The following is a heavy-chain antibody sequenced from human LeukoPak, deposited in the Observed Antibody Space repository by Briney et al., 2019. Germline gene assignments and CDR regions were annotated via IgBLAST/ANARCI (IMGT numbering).Heavy chain of an antibody. J-gene: IGHJ4*02. Sequence: SETLSLTCTVSGGSISSGSYYWRWIRQPAGTGLEWIGRIYTSGSTYYNPSLKSRVTISVDTSKNQFSLKLSSVTASDTAVYYCAREVGPYGDAPLSFDYWGQGTLVTVSS. D-gene: IGHD4-17*01. CDR3: AREVGPYGDAPLSFDY. V-gene: IGHV4-61*02. CDR1: GGSISSGSYY. CDR2: IYTSGST.